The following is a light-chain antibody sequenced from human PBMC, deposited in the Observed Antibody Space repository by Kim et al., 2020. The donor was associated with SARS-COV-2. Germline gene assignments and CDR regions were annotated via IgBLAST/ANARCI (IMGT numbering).Light chain of an antibody. CDR1: SSDFGTLNY. CDR3: TSHANNNYP. V-gene: IGLV2-8*01. J-gene: IGLJ1*01. CDR2: EVT. Sequence: QSVLTQPPSASGSPGQSVAISCSGTSSDFGTLNYVSWYQQHPGKAPKLMIYEVTKRPSGVPDRFSGSKSGNTASLTISGLQAEDEADYYCTSHANNNYPFGTGTKVTVL.